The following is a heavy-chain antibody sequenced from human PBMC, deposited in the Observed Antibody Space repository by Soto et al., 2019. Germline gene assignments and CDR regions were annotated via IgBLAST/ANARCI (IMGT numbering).Heavy chain of an antibody. V-gene: IGHV3-7*04. CDR2: IKQDGSEK. D-gene: IGHD5-12*01. Sequence: EVQLVESGGGLVQPGGSLTLSCAASGFTFSTYWVFWVRQAPGKGLEWVATIKQDGSEKIYVDSVKGRFAISRDSAKNSLHLQMNSLRAEDTAVYFCAGAPGWLIENWGQGTLITVSS. CDR1: GFTFSTYW. CDR3: AGAPGWLIEN. J-gene: IGHJ4*02.